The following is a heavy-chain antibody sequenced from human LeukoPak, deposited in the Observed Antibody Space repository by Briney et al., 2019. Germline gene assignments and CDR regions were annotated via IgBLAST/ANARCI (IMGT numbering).Heavy chain of an antibody. CDR1: GFIFNRYW. J-gene: IGHJ4*02. CDR2: IKQDESEK. V-gene: IGHV3-7*01. Sequence: GGSLRLSCAASGFIFNRYWMGWVRQAPGKGLEWVANIKQDESEKYYVDSVKGRFTVSRDNAKNSMYLQMNSLGADDTAVYYCVRVADGATFGGWGQGALVTVSS. D-gene: IGHD1-26*01. CDR3: VRVADGATFGG.